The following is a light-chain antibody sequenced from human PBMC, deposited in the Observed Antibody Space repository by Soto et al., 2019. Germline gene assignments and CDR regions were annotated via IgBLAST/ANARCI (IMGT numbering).Light chain of an antibody. CDR3: QPTYSGPST. J-gene: IGKJ2*02. CDR2: AAS. CDR1: QSIISY. V-gene: IGKV1-39*01. Sequence: DIQMTQSPSSLSASVGDRVTITCRSSQSIISYLNWYHQKAGKAPQLLIYAASSLQSGVPARFSGGGSGTDFTLTISSLQPEDSAMYYCQPTYSGPSTFGQGTKLEIK.